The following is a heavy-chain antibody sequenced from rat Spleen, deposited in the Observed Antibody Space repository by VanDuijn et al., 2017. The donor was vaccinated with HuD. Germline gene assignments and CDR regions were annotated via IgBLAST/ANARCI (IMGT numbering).Heavy chain of an antibody. CDR1: GFTFSDYY. CDR2: ISSDGRRN. J-gene: IGHJ2*01. V-gene: IGHV5-29*01. D-gene: IGHD1-9*01. CDR3: ARRHYGYTDYFDY. Sequence: EVQLVESDGGLVQPGRSLKLSCAASGFTFSDYYMAWVRQAPTKGLEWVATISSDGRRNYYRDSVKGRFTISRDNAKSTLYPQMDRPRSEDTATYYCARRHYGYTDYFDYWGQGVMVTVSS.